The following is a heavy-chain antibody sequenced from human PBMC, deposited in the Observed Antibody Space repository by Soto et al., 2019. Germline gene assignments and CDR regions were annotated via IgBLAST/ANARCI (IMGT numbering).Heavy chain of an antibody. J-gene: IGHJ3*02. CDR2: IKQDGSEK. CDR1: GFTFSSYW. Sequence: GGSLRLSCAASGFTFSSYWMSWVRQAPGKGLEWVANIKQDGSEKYYVDSVKGRFTISRDNAKNSLFLQMNSLRAEDTAVYYCARYGDYDAFDIWGQGTMVTVSS. V-gene: IGHV3-7*01. CDR3: ARYGDYDAFDI. D-gene: IGHD4-17*01.